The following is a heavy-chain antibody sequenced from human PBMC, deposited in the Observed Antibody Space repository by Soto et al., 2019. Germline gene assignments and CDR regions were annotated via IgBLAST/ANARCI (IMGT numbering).Heavy chain of an antibody. D-gene: IGHD3-3*01. CDR3: ARDFSAEYYDFWSGSFAPDWFDP. Sequence: ASVKVSCKASGYTFTSYGISWVRQAPGQGLEWMGWISAYNGNTNYAQKLQGRVTMTTDTSTSTAYMELRSLRSDDTAVYYCARDFSAEYYDFWSGSFAPDWFDPWGQGTLVTVSS. CDR2: ISAYNGNT. CDR1: GYTFTSYG. V-gene: IGHV1-18*01. J-gene: IGHJ5*02.